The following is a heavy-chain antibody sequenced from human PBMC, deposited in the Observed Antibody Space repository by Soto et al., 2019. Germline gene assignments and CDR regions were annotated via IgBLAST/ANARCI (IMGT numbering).Heavy chain of an antibody. CDR3: ARGTRDQQYYYYFYGMDI. CDR1: GGSLNTYY. J-gene: IGHJ6*02. CDR2: ISYSGST. Sequence: PSETLSLTCTVSGGSLNTYYWSWVRQPPGKGLEWIGYISYSGSTSYNPSLENRLTISLHASRNQFSLNLRSVTAADTAIYYCARGTRDQQYYYYFYGMDIWGQGTTVTVSS. V-gene: IGHV4-59*01. D-gene: IGHD2-2*01.